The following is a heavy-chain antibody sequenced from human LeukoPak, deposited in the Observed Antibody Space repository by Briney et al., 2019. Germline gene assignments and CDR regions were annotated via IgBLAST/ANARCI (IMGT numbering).Heavy chain of an antibody. CDR2: ISAYNGNT. CDR1: GYTFTSYG. Sequence: ASVKVSCKASGYTFTSYGISWVRQAPGQGLEWMGWISAYNGNTDYAQKVQGRVTMTTDTSTSTAYMELRSLRSDDTAVYYCARETYSSSWPYYYYYMDVWGKGTTVTVSS. CDR3: ARETYSSSWPYYYYYMDV. D-gene: IGHD6-13*01. J-gene: IGHJ6*03. V-gene: IGHV1-18*01.